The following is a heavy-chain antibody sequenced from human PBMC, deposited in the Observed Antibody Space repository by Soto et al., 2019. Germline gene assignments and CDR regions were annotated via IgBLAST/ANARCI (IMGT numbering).Heavy chain of an antibody. Sequence: GESLKISCKGSGYSFTSYWIGWVRQMPGKGLEWMGIIYPGDSDTRYSPSFQGQVTISADKSISTAYLQWSSLKASDTTMYYCARGCDYYDSSGPPGLDAFDIWGQGTMVTVSS. D-gene: IGHD3-22*01. CDR1: GYSFTSYW. J-gene: IGHJ3*02. CDR2: IYPGDSDT. V-gene: IGHV5-51*01. CDR3: ARGCDYYDSSGPPGLDAFDI.